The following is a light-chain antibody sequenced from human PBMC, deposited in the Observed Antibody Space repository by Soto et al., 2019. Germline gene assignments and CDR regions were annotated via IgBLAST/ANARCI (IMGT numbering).Light chain of an antibody. CDR2: GAS. V-gene: IGKV3-15*01. CDR3: QHYNNWPPIT. Sequence: EIVMTQSPATLSVSPGERATLSCRASQSVTSNLAWYQQKPGQAPRLIIYGASTRATGMPARFSGSGSGTEFTLTISSLQSEDFAVYYCQHYNNWPPITFGQGTRLEIK. CDR1: QSVTSN. J-gene: IGKJ5*01.